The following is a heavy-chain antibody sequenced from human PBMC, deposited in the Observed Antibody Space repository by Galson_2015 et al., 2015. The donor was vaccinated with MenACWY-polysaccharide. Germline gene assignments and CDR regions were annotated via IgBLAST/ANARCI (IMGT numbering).Heavy chain of an antibody. CDR2: ISGSGGST. CDR1: GFTFSSYA. D-gene: IGHD2-8*01. CDR3: AKDIRGYCTNGVCYRAEFDY. Sequence: SLRLSCAASGFTFSSYAMSWVRQAPGKGLEWVSAISGSGGSTYYADSVKGRFTISRDNSKNTLYLQMNSLRAEDTAVYYCAKDIRGYCTNGVCYRAEFDYWGQGTLVTVSS. V-gene: IGHV3-23*01. J-gene: IGHJ4*02.